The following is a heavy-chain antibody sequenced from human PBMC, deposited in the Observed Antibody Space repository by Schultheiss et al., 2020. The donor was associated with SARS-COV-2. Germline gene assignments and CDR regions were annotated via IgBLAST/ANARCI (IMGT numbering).Heavy chain of an antibody. CDR1: GFTFSSYS. D-gene: IGHD6-13*01. CDR3: AGGGIAAAWGGGYYYYYMDV. Sequence: GGSLRLSCAASGFTFSSYSMNWVRQAPGKGLEWVSSISSSSSYIYYADSVKGRFTISRDNAKNSLYLQMNSLRAEDTAVYYCAGGGIAAAWGGGYYYYYMDVWGKGTTVTVSS. J-gene: IGHJ6*03. V-gene: IGHV3-21*01. CDR2: ISSSSSYI.